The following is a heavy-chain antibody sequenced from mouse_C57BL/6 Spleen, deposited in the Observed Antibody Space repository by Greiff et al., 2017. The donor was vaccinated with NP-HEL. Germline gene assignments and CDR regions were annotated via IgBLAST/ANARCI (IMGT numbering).Heavy chain of an antibody. CDR2: IYPGDGDT. CDR1: GYAFSSYW. V-gene: IGHV1-80*01. D-gene: IGHD1-1*01. CDR3: ARGITTVVATGAMDY. Sequence: QVQLQQSGAELVKPGASVKISCKASGYAFSSYWMNWVKPRPGKGLEWIGQIYPGDGDTNYNGKFKGKATLTADKSSSTAYMQLSSLTSEDSAVYVCARGITTVVATGAMDYWGQGTSVTVSS. J-gene: IGHJ4*01.